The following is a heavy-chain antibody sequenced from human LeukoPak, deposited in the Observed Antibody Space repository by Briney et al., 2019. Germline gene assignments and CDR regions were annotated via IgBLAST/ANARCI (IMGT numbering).Heavy chain of an antibody. CDR2: ISSSGSTR. J-gene: IGHJ4*02. CDR3: ARSGSSGWYFDY. Sequence: GGSLRLXCAASGFTFSSYEMNWVRQAPGKGLEWVSYISSSGSTRYYTSSVKGRFTISRDNAKNSLYLQMNSLRAEDTAVYYCARSGSSGWYFDYWGQGTLVTVSS. V-gene: IGHV3-48*03. CDR1: GFTFSSYE. D-gene: IGHD6-19*01.